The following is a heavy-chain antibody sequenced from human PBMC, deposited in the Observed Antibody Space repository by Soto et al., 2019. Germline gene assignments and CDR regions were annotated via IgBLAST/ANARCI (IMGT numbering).Heavy chain of an antibody. V-gene: IGHV4-4*02. J-gene: IGHJ3*02. CDR2: IYHSGST. CDR3: TSKFGQLLADAFDI. CDR1: GDSISRSYW. Sequence: TLSLTCAVSGDSISRSYWWSWVRQFPGKGLEWIGEIYHSGSTIYNPPPQSRVTLSVDKSKNEFSLKMSSVTAADTAVYYCTSKFGQLLADAFDIWGQGTMVTVSS. D-gene: IGHD3-10*01.